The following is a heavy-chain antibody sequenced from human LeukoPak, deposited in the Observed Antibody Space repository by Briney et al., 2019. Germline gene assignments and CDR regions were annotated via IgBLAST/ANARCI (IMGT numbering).Heavy chain of an antibody. CDR2: INPNSGGT. V-gene: IGHV1-2*02. J-gene: IGHJ4*02. D-gene: IGHD4-11*01. Sequence: ASVKVSCKASGYTFTSYYMHWVRQAPGQGLEWMGWINPNSGGTNYAQKFQGRVIMTRDTSISTAYMELSGLRSDDTAVYYCARALPPTVTTSRLDQWGQGTLVTVSS. CDR1: GYTFTSYY. CDR3: ARALPPTVTTSRLDQ.